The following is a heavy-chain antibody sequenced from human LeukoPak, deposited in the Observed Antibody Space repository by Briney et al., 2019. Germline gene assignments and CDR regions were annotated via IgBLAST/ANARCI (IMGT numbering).Heavy chain of an antibody. J-gene: IGHJ4*02. CDR1: GGSIRSYH. CDR3: ARHGANDHIDY. Sequence: SETLSLTCTVSGGSIRSYHWSWMRQPPGKGLEWIGYIYYSGSITYNPSLKNRITISVDPSKNQFSLKLTSVTAADTAVYYCARHGANDHIDYWGQGALVTVSS. D-gene: IGHD4/OR15-4a*01. V-gene: IGHV4-59*08. CDR2: IYYSGSI.